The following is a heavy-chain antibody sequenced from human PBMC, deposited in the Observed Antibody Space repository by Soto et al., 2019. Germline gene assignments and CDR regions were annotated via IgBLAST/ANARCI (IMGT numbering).Heavy chain of an antibody. D-gene: IGHD3-3*01. V-gene: IGHV4-4*02. CDR1: GGSISSSNW. Sequence: SETLSLTCAVSGGSISSSNWWSWVRQPPGKGLEWIGEIYHSGSTNYNPSLKSRVTISVDKSKNQFSLKLSSVTAADTAVYYCARVNGVQATILHYYGMDVWGQGTTVTVSS. CDR2: IYHSGST. CDR3: ARVNGVQATILHYYGMDV. J-gene: IGHJ6*02.